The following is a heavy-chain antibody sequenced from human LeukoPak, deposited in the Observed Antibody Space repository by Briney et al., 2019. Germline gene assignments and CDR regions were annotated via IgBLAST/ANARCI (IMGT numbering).Heavy chain of an antibody. D-gene: IGHD2-15*01. Sequence: ASVKVSCKASGYTFTGYYMHWVRQPPGQGLEWIGQINPNSGGTNFAQRFQSRVTMTRDTSLSTEYMEMSRLRSDDTAVYYCAREGYCSGGTCYFLDYWGQGTLVTVSS. V-gene: IGHV1-2*06. CDR1: GYTFTGYY. CDR3: AREGYCSGGTCYFLDY. J-gene: IGHJ4*02. CDR2: INPNSGGT.